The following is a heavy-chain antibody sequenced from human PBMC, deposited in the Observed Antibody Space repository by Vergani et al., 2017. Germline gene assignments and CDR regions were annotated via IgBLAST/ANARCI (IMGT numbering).Heavy chain of an antibody. CDR2: ISYDGSNK. CDR3: ARDRKANFDWLLWALGY. Sequence: QVQLVESGGGVVQPGRSLRLSCAASGFTFSSYAMHWVRQAPGKGLEWVAVISYDGSNKYYADSVKGRFTISRDNSKNTLYLQMNSLRAEDTAVYYCARDRKANFDWLLWALGYWGQGTLVTVSS. V-gene: IGHV3-30*01. D-gene: IGHD3-9*01. J-gene: IGHJ4*02. CDR1: GFTFSSYA.